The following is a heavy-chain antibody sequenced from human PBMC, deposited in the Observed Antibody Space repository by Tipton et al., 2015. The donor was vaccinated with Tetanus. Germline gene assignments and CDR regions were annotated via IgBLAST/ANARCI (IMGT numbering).Heavy chain of an antibody. Sequence: TLSLTCSVSGGSISGSSYYWSWIRQPPGKALEWIGSIYSSGTTNYDPSLRGRVTMSIDTSKNRFSLKLDSVTAADTAIYYCARALKQGANWFDPWGQGTLVTVSS. CDR3: ARALKQGANWFDP. CDR1: GGSISGSSYY. V-gene: IGHV4-39*07. CDR2: IYSSGTT. J-gene: IGHJ5*02. D-gene: IGHD3-16*01.